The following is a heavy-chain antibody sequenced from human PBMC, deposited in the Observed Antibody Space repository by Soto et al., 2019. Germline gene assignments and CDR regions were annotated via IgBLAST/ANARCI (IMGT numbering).Heavy chain of an antibody. CDR2: ISGSGGST. CDR3: AKESFGYCSSTSCYLGVLVVDY. CDR1: GFTFSSYA. J-gene: IGHJ4*02. D-gene: IGHD2-2*03. Sequence: GGSLRLSCAASGFTFSSYAMSWVRQAPGKGLEWVSAISGSGGSTYYADSVKGRFTISRDNSKNTLYLQMNSLRAEDTAVYYCAKESFGYCSSTSCYLGVLVVDYWGQGTLVTVSS. V-gene: IGHV3-23*01.